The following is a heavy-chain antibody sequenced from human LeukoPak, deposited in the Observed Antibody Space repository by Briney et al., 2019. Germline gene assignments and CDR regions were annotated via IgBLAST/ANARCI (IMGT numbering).Heavy chain of an antibody. D-gene: IGHD4-23*01. CDR1: GFTFSSYA. Sequence: GGSLRLSCAASGFTFSSYAMSWVRQAPGRGLEWVSSLSVSGATTYYAGSVKGRFTISRDNFNNTLYLQMNNLRAEDTALYYCAAGPYGGNTPFDYWGQGTLVTISS. J-gene: IGHJ4*02. CDR3: AAGPYGGNTPFDY. CDR2: LSVSGATT. V-gene: IGHV3-23*01.